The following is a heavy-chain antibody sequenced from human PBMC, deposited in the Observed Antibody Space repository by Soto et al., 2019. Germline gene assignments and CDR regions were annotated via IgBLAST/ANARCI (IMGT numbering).Heavy chain of an antibody. D-gene: IGHD3-10*01. Sequence: GGSLRLSCAASGFTFSNYPMSWVRQAPGKGLEWVSGITGSGGSTYYADSVKGRFTISRDNSKNTLYLQMNSLRAEDTAIYYCAKRASGSYYVDYWGQGTMVTVSA. CDR3: AKRASGSYYVDY. V-gene: IGHV3-23*01. CDR2: ITGSGGST. J-gene: IGHJ4*02. CDR1: GFTFSNYP.